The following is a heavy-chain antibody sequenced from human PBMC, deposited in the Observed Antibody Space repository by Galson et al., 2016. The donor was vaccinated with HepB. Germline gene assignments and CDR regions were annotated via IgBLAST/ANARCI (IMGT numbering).Heavy chain of an antibody. V-gene: IGHV4-34*01. CDR1: GGSFSGSY. Sequence: ETLSLTCTVFGGSFSGSYWSWIRQPPGKGLEWIGVINPSGSTNYNPSLKSRVTISVDTSKLQFSLKLSSVTAADTAVYYCSLADYYDSSGNPYYYYLDVWGQGTLLTVSS. J-gene: IGHJ4*02. CDR3: SLADYYDSSGNPYYYYLDV. CDR2: INPSGST. D-gene: IGHD3-22*01.